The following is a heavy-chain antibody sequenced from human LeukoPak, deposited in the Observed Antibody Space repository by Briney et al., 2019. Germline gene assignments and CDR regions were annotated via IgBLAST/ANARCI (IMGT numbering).Heavy chain of an antibody. D-gene: IGHD3-22*01. V-gene: IGHV3-48*01. CDR1: GFTFSSYS. CDR2: ISSSSSTI. Sequence: PGGSLRLSCAASGFTFSSYSMNWVRQAPGKGLEGVSYISSSSSTIYYADSVKGRFTISRDNAKNSLYLQMNSLRAEDTAVYYCARDDYHDSSGYFDYWGQGTLVTVSS. J-gene: IGHJ4*02. CDR3: ARDDYHDSSGYFDY.